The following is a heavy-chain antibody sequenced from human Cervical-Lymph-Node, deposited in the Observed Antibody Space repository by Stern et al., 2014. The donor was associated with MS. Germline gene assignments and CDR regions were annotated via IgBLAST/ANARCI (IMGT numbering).Heavy chain of an antibody. J-gene: IGHJ4*02. Sequence: VQLVESGAEMREPGASVKVSCKASGFTFTAYYLHWVRQAPGQGLEWMGRLNLDSGDTKFPQKSEGRLSLTWDTSTNTSYMQLSRLGSDHTAVYYGGGGALYPPQPDYWGQGTLVTVSS. CDR2: LNLDSGDT. V-gene: IGHV1-2*06. D-gene: IGHD2-15*01. CDR3: GGGALYPPQPDY. CDR1: GFTFTAYY.